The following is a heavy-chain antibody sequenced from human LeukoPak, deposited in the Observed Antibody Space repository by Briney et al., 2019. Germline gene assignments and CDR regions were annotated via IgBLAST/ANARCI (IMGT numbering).Heavy chain of an antibody. D-gene: IGHD1-26*01. CDR3: ANHLLYSGSRGFDY. CDR1: GFTFSSYG. CDR2: IWYDGSNK. V-gene: IGHV3-33*06. Sequence: GGSLRLSCAASGFTFSSYGMHWVRQAPGKGLEWVAVIWYDGSNKYYADSVKGRFTISKDNSKNTLYLQMNSLRAEDTAVYYCANHLLYSGSRGFDYWGQGTLVTVSS. J-gene: IGHJ4*02.